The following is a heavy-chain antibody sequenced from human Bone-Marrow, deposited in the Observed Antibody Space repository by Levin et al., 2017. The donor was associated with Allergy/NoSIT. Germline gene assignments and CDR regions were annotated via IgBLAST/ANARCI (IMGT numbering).Heavy chain of an antibody. CDR2: ISYDGSNK. CDR3: AGSGIGYCSSTSCYRALYYYYYMDV. J-gene: IGHJ6*03. CDR1: GFTFSSYG. D-gene: IGHD2-2*02. Sequence: PGESLKISCAASGFTFSSYGMHWVRQAPGKGLEWVAVISYDGSNKYYADSVKGRFTISRDNSKNTLYLQMNSLRAEDTAVYYCAGSGIGYCSSTSCYRALYYYYYMDVWGKGTTVTVSS. V-gene: IGHV3-30*03.